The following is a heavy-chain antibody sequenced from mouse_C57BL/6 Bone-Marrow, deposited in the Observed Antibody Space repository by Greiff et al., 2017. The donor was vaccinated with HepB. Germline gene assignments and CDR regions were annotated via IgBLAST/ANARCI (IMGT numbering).Heavy chain of an antibody. CDR1: GFSLTSYG. J-gene: IGHJ4*01. CDR2: IWSGGST. CDR3: ASYYYGSPYAMDY. Sequence: VQLQQSGPVLVQPSQSLSITCTVSGFSLTSYGLHWVRQSPGKGLEWLGVIWSGGSTDYNAAFISRLSISKDNSKSQVFFKMNSLQADDTAIYYCASYYYGSPYAMDYWGQGTSVTVSS. V-gene: IGHV2-2*01. D-gene: IGHD1-1*01.